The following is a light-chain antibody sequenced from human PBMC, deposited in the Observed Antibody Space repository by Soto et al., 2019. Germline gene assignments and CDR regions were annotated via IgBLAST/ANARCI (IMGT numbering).Light chain of an antibody. CDR2: EGN. CDR3: CSYVGTNTFV. Sequence: QSALTQPASVSGSPGQSITISCTGTSSDVGSYNLVSWYQQHPGKAPKLMIYEGNKRPSGVSNRFSGSKSANTASLTISGLQTEDEADYYGCSYVGTNTFVFGTGTKLTVL. V-gene: IGLV2-23*01. CDR1: SSDVGSYNL. J-gene: IGLJ1*01.